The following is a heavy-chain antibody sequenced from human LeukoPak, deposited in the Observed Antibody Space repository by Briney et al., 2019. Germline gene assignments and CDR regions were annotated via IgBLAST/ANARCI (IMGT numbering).Heavy chain of an antibody. J-gene: IGHJ4*02. CDR1: GYSFTTYW. D-gene: IGHD6-19*01. Sequence: KAGESLKISCKASGYSFTTYWIAWVRQMPGKGLEWMGIMYLGDSETRYGPSFQGQVTISADKSISTVFLQWSSLKASDTAMYYCVRHEGSISGWPFDYWGQGTLVTVSS. CDR2: MYLGDSET. CDR3: VRHEGSISGWPFDY. V-gene: IGHV5-51*01.